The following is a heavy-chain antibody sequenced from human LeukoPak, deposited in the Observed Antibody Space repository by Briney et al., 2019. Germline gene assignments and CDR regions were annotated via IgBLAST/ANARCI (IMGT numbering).Heavy chain of an antibody. CDR2: IYSTGTT. V-gene: IGHV4-4*07. CDR3: AREARSGYEGFWSDP. CDR1: GGSFSGYY. J-gene: IGHJ5*02. D-gene: IGHD5-12*01. Sequence: SETLSLTCAVYGGSFSGYYWSWIRQPAGKGLEWIGRIYSTGTTYYKPSLKSRVTMSVDTSHNQFFLKLNSVTAADTAVYYCAREARSGYEGFWSDPWGQGTVVTVSS.